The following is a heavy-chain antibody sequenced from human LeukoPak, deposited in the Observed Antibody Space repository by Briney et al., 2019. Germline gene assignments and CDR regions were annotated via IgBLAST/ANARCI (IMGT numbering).Heavy chain of an antibody. V-gene: IGHV3-23*01. CDR2: ISGSGGST. Sequence: GGSLRLSCAASGFTVSSNYMSWVRQAPGKGLEWVSAISGSGGSTYYADSVKGRFTISRDNSKNTLYLQMNSLRAEDTAVYYCAKVGGIQPKVCFDYWGQGTLVTVSS. CDR3: AKVGGIQPKVCFDY. J-gene: IGHJ4*02. D-gene: IGHD5-18*01. CDR1: GFTVSSNY.